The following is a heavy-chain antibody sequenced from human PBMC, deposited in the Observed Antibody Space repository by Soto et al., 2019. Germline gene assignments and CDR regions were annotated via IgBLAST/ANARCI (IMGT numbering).Heavy chain of an antibody. D-gene: IGHD2-15*01. Sequence: QVQLQESGPGLVKPSQTLSLTCTVSGGSISSGDYYWCWIRQPPGKGLEWIGSIFYSGNTNYNPALRSRLTISVDTSKNQYSLKLSSVTAADTAVYYCARASAYTATDFDYWGQGTLVTVSS. J-gene: IGHJ4*02. CDR1: GGSISSGDYY. CDR3: ARASAYTATDFDY. CDR2: IFYSGNT. V-gene: IGHV4-30-4*01.